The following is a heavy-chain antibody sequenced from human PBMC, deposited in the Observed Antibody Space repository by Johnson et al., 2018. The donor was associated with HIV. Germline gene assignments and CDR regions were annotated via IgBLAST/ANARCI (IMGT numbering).Heavy chain of an antibody. CDR1: GFTVSSNY. CDR2: IYSGGST. CDR3: ARDPRGEAMALDAFDI. Sequence: MQLVESGGGLVQPGGSLRLSCAASGFTVSSNYMSWVRQAPGKGLEWVSVIYSGGSTYYAYSVKGRLPISRDNSKNTLYLQMNSLSAEDTAVYYCARDPRGEAMALDAFDIWGQGTMVTVSS. V-gene: IGHV3-66*01. J-gene: IGHJ3*02. D-gene: IGHD5-18*01.